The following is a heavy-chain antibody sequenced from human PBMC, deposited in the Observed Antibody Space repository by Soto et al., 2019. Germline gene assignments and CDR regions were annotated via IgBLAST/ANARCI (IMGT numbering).Heavy chain of an antibody. CDR2: ISYDGSNK. CDR1: GFTFSSYD. Sequence: GGSLRLSCAASGFTFSSYDMHWVRQAPGKGLEWVAVISYDGSNKYYADSVKGRFTISRDNSKNTLYLQMNSLSAEDTAVYYCANAAATTPFGYWGQGTLVTVSS. D-gene: IGHD2-15*01. CDR3: ANAAATTPFGY. J-gene: IGHJ4*02. V-gene: IGHV3-30*18.